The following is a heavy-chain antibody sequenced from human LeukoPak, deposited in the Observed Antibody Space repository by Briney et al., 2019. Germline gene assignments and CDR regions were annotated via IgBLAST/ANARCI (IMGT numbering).Heavy chain of an antibody. CDR2: INHSGST. D-gene: IGHD2-15*01. J-gene: IGHJ4*02. Sequence: SETLSLTCAVYGGSFSGYYWSWIRQPPGKGLEWIAEINHSGSTNYNPSLKSRLTISVDTSKNQFSLKLSSVTAADTAVYYCARGDYCSGGSCLETNFDYWGQGTLVTVSS. CDR1: GGSFSGYY. V-gene: IGHV4-34*01. CDR3: ARGDYCSGGSCLETNFDY.